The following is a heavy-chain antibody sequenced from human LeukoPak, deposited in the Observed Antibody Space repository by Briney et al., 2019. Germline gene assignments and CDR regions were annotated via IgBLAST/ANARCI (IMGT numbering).Heavy chain of an antibody. CDR3: ARGEDYSLNFDF. D-gene: IGHD3-9*01. Sequence: ASVSLTCNVSGYTFTGIYTNWVRQAPGQGLEWMGWINPNSGGTIYAQYFQGSVTMTRDTSISTAYMELSRLSSDDTAVYYCARGEDYSLNFDFWGQRPVVTVSS. CDR2: INPNSGGT. J-gene: IGHJ4*02. CDR1: GYTFTGIY. V-gene: IGHV1-2*02.